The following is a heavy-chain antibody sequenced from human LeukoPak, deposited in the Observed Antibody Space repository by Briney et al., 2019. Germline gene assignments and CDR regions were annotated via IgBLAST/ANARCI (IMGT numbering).Heavy chain of an antibody. Sequence: GGSLRLSCAASGFTFSSYGMHWVRQAPGKGLEWVAVIWYDGSNKYYADSVKGRFTISRDNSKNTLYLQMNSLRAEDTAVYYCARESGSEEDYGEPANAFDIWGQGTMVTVSS. CDR1: GFTFSSYG. D-gene: IGHD4-17*01. V-gene: IGHV3-33*08. J-gene: IGHJ3*02. CDR3: ARESGSEEDYGEPANAFDI. CDR2: IWYDGSNK.